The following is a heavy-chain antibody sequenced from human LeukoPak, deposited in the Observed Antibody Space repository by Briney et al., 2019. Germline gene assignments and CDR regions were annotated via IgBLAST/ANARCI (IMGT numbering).Heavy chain of an antibody. CDR2: ISYDGSNK. Sequence: GGSLRLSCVSSGFSFSNYAMSWVRQAPGKGLEWVAVISYDGSNKYYADSVKGRFTISRDNSKNTLYLQMNSLRAEDTAVYYCAREYYYDSSVPSGGAFDIWGQGTMVTVSS. CDR3: AREYYYDSSVPSGGAFDI. CDR1: GFSFSNYA. J-gene: IGHJ3*02. V-gene: IGHV3-30-3*01. D-gene: IGHD3-22*01.